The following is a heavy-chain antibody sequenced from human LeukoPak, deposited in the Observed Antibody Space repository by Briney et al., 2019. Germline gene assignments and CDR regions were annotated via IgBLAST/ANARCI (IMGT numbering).Heavy chain of an antibody. CDR3: ATDYGDYESVY. CDR2: ITPTSGAT. J-gene: IGHJ4*02. Sequence: ASVKVSCKASGYTFTDYNIHWVRQAPGQGLEWMGWITPTSGATNYAQKFQGRVTMTRDTSITTAYTELSRLRSDDTAVYYCATDYGDYESVYWGQGTLVTVSS. CDR1: GYTFTDYN. V-gene: IGHV1-2*02. D-gene: IGHD4-17*01.